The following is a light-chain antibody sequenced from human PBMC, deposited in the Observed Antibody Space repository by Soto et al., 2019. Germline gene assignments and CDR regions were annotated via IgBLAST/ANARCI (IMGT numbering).Light chain of an antibody. V-gene: IGKV3-11*01. J-gene: IGKJ5*01. CDR2: DAS. Sequence: VLTQSPATLSVSPGDRATLSCRASQSISRNLAWYQQKPGQAPRLLIYDASNRATGIPARFSGSGSGTDFTLTISSLEPEDFAVYYCQQRSNWPITFGQGTRLEI. CDR1: QSISRN. CDR3: QQRSNWPIT.